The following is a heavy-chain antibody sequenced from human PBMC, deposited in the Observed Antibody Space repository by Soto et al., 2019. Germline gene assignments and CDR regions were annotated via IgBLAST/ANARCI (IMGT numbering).Heavy chain of an antibody. D-gene: IGHD3-10*01. V-gene: IGHV1-46*01. CDR1: GFTLTTSY. CDR3: ARYRDYYNLGAPYFAS. Sequence: QVQLVQSGADVKKPGASVKVSCKVSGFTLTTSYIHWVRQAPGQGLEWLGMINPGGGRTNYAQDFQVRLPMTADTPTRTVYMDLSGLTSDDTAVYYCARYRDYYNLGAPYFASWGQGTLVTVSS. J-gene: IGHJ4*02. CDR2: INPGGGRT.